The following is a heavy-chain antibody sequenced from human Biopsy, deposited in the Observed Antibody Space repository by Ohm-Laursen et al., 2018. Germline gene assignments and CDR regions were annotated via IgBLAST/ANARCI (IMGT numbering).Heavy chain of an antibody. D-gene: IGHD3-3*01. CDR2: IVPVLGHL. Sequence: SVKVSCKVSGGPSSNYAFSWVRQAPGQGLEWVGRIVPVLGHLNYAQRFQGRVSITADKSTSYVFMGLSRLTSGDTAVYYCAADADGYYTEFDYWGPGTLVTVSS. V-gene: IGHV1-69*04. CDR3: AADADGYYTEFDY. CDR1: GGPSSNYA. J-gene: IGHJ4*02.